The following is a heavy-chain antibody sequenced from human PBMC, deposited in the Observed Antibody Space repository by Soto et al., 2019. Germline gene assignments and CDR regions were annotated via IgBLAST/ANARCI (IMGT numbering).Heavy chain of an antibody. D-gene: IGHD1-1*01. CDR1: GFTFSCYW. CDR3: ARTGDGHHDFLNY. J-gene: IGHJ4*02. CDR2: INQDGNED. V-gene: IGHV3-7*01. Sequence: GGSLRLSCAASGFTFSCYWMNWVRQAPGKGLEWVANINQDGNEDNLLDSVKGRFTISRDNAKNSLFLQMNSLRVDDTAVYYCARTGDGHHDFLNYCGQGALVTVAS.